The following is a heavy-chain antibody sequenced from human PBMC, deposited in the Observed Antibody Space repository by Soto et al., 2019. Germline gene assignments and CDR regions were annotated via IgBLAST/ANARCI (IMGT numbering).Heavy chain of an antibody. Sequence: EVQLLESGGGLVQPGGSLRLSCAASGFTFSSYAMSWVRQAPGKGLEWVSAISGSGGSTYYADSVKGRFTISRYNSKNTMYLQMNSLRAEDTAVYYCAKPETPPAKTFDYWGQGTLVTVSS. CDR1: GFTFSSYA. CDR3: AKPETPPAKTFDY. CDR2: ISGSGGST. J-gene: IGHJ4*02. D-gene: IGHD6-25*01. V-gene: IGHV3-23*01.